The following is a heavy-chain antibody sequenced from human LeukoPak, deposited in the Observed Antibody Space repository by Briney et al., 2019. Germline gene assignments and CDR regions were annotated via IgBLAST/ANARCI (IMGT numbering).Heavy chain of an antibody. CDR3: ARIGGNDY. D-gene: IGHD4-23*01. CDR1: GGSISTYY. Sequence: SGTLSLTCTVSGGSISTYYWSWIREPPGKGLEWIGYIYYSGSTNYNPSLKSRVTISVDTSKNQFSLKLTSVTAADTAVYYCARIGGNDYWGQGTLVTVSS. V-gene: IGHV4-59*08. CDR2: IYYSGST. J-gene: IGHJ4*02.